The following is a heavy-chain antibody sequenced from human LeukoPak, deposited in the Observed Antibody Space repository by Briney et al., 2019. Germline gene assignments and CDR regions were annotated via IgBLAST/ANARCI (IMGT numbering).Heavy chain of an antibody. CDR1: GGSFSGYY. D-gene: IGHD5-18*01. CDR2: INHSGST. Sequence: SETLSLTCAVYGGSFSGYYWSWIRQPPGKGLEWIGEINHSGSTNYNPSLKSRVTISVDTSKNQFSLKLSSVTAADTAVYYCAREGYSYGGYFDYWGQGTLVTVSS. J-gene: IGHJ4*02. CDR3: AREGYSYGGYFDY. V-gene: IGHV4-34*01.